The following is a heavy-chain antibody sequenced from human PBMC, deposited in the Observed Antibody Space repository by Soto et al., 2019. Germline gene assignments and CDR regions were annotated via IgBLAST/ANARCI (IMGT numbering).Heavy chain of an antibody. Sequence: KQSQTLSLTCAISGDSVSSNSAAWNWIRQSPSRGLEWLGRTYYRSKWYNDYAVSVKSRITINPDTSKNQFSLQLNSVTPEDTTVYYCARDSVVVYYGSGSPQIYYYYMDVWGKGTTVTVSS. CDR2: TYYRSKWYN. CDR1: GDSVSSNSAA. J-gene: IGHJ6*03. V-gene: IGHV6-1*01. CDR3: ARDSVVVYYGSGSPQIYYYYMDV. D-gene: IGHD3-10*01.